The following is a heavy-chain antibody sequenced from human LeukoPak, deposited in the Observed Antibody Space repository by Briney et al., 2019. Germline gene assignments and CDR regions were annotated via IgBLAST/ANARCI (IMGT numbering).Heavy chain of an antibody. CDR2: IYHSGST. J-gene: IGHJ3*02. D-gene: IGHD5-24*01. CDR3: ARDGEMAPLAFDI. CDR1: GYSISSGYY. Sequence: SETLSLTCTVSGYSISSGYYWGWIRQPPGKGLEWIGSIYHSGSTYYNPSLKSRVTISVDTSKNQFSLKLSSVTAADTAVYYCARDGEMAPLAFDIWGQGTMVTVSS. V-gene: IGHV4-38-2*02.